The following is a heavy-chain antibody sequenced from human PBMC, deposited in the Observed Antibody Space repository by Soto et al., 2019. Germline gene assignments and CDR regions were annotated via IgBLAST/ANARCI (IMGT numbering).Heavy chain of an antibody. Sequence: QVQLVQSGAEVKKPGSSVKVSCKASGGTFSSYAISWVRQAPGQGLEWMGGIIPIFGTANYAQKFQGRVTITADESTSTAYMELSSLRSEDTAVYYCARARLGYCSGGSCYSEYFQHWGQGTLVTVSS. CDR3: ARARLGYCSGGSCYSEYFQH. CDR1: GGTFSSYA. J-gene: IGHJ1*01. CDR2: IIPIFGTA. D-gene: IGHD2-15*01. V-gene: IGHV1-69*01.